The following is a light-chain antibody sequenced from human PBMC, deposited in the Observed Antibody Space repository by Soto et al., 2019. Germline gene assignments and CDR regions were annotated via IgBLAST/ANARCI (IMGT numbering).Light chain of an antibody. CDR1: QSISSW. CDR3: QQEWT. CDR2: KAS. Sequence: DIQMTQSPSTLSASVGDRVTITCRASQSISSWLAWYQQKPGKAPKLLIYKASSLESGVPSRFSGSGSGTEFTLTISSLQPDDFATYYCQQEWTFGQGTMVEIK. J-gene: IGKJ1*01. V-gene: IGKV1-5*03.